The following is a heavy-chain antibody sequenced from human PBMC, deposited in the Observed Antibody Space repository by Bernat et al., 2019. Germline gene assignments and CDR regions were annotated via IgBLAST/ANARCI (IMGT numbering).Heavy chain of an antibody. V-gene: IGHV1-18*01. D-gene: IGHD2-2*01. Sequence: QVQLVQSGAEVKKPGASVKVSCKASGYTFTSYGISWVRQAPGQGLEWMGWISAYNGNTNYAQKLQGRVTMTTDTSTSTAYMELRSLRSDDTAVYYCAREGWVLGYCSSTSCYETATPDAFDIWGQGTMVTVSS. CDR1: GYTFTSYG. J-gene: IGHJ3*02. CDR3: AREGWVLGYCSSTSCYETATPDAFDI. CDR2: ISAYNGNT.